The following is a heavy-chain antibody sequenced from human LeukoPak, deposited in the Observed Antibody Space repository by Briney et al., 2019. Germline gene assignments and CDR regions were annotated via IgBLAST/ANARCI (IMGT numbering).Heavy chain of an antibody. Sequence: VSVKVSCKASGYTFTGYYMHWVRQAPGQGLEWMGWINPNSGGTNYAQKFQGRVTMTWDTSISTAYMELSRLRSDDTAVYYCASQAVAQDYYYGMDVWGQGTTVTVSS. J-gene: IGHJ6*02. CDR2: INPNSGGT. V-gene: IGHV1-2*02. CDR1: GYTFTGYY. D-gene: IGHD5-12*01. CDR3: ASQAVAQDYYYGMDV.